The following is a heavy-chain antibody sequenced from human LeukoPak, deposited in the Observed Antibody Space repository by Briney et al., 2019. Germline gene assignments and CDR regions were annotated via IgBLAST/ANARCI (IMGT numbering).Heavy chain of an antibody. CDR3: ARGGRITMIVVVITPDYYGMDV. D-gene: IGHD3-22*01. Sequence: GGSLRLSCAASGFTFSSYWMHWVRQAPGKGLVWVSRINSDGSSTSYADSVKGRFTISRDNAKNTLYLQMNSPRAEDTAVYYCARGGRITMIVVVITPDYYGMDVWGQGTTVTVSS. J-gene: IGHJ6*02. CDR1: GFTFSSYW. V-gene: IGHV3-74*01. CDR2: INSDGSST.